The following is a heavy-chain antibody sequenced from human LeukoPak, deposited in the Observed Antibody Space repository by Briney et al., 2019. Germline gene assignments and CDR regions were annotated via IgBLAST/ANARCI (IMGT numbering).Heavy chain of an antibody. J-gene: IGHJ4*02. CDR2: IYSGGST. D-gene: IGHD5-18*01. Sequence: GGSLRLSCAASGFTVGSNYMSWVRQAPGKGLEWVSVIYSGGSTYYADSVKGRFTISRDNSKNTLYLQMNSLRAEDTAVYYCARAGYSYGLDYWGQGTLVTVSS. CDR1: GFTVGSNY. CDR3: ARAGYSYGLDY. V-gene: IGHV3-66*01.